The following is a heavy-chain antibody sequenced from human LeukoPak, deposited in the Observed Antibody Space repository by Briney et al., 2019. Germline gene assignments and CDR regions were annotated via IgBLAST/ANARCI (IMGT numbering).Heavy chain of an antibody. CDR1: GFTVSSNS. Sequence: GGSLRLSCTVSGFTVSSNSMSWVRQAPGKGLEWVTFIQYDASQIYYADSVKGRFTISRDNSKNTVYLQMNSLRTEDTAVYFCAREGSRLVIHAFDIWGQGTMVTVSS. V-gene: IGHV3-30*02. CDR2: IQYDASQI. CDR3: AREGSRLVIHAFDI. J-gene: IGHJ3*02. D-gene: IGHD2-21*01.